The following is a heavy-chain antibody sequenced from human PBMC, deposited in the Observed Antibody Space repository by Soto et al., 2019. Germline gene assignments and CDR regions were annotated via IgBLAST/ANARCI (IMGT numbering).Heavy chain of an antibody. CDR2: IYHSGST. J-gene: IGHJ4*02. CDR1: GGSISSSNW. Sequence: QVQLQESGPGLVKPSGTLSLTCAVSGGSISSSNWWSWVRQPPGKGLEWIGEIYHSGSTNYNPSLKRRVTIAVDQSKNQFSLKLSSVTAADTAVYYCARVAVAGTRVDYWGQGTLVTVSS. V-gene: IGHV4-4*02. D-gene: IGHD6-19*01. CDR3: ARVAVAGTRVDY.